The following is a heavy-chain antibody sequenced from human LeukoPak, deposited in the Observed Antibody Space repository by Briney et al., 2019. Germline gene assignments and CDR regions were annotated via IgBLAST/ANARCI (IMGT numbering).Heavy chain of an antibody. CDR1: GGSFSGYY. CDR3: ARVRWLVSDY. CDR2: INHSGST. D-gene: IGHD5-24*01. Sequence: SETLSLTCAVYGGSFSGYYWSWIRQPPGKGLEWIGEINHSGSTNYNPSLKSRVTISVGTSKNQFSLKLSSVTAADTAVYYCARVRWLVSDYWGQGTPVTVSS. J-gene: IGHJ4*02. V-gene: IGHV4-34*01.